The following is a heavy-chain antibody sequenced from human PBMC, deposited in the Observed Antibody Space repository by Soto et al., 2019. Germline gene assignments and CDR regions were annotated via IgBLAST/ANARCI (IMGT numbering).Heavy chain of an antibody. CDR3: ERYCDNRELHAY. D-gene: IGHD1-26*01. CDR1: GGSISSYY. J-gene: IGHJ1*01. CDR2: IYYSGST. Sequence: PSENLSLTCTVSGGSISSYYWSWIRQPPGKGQEWIGYIYYSGSTNYNPSLKSRVTISVDTSKNQFSLKLSSVTAADTAVYYCERYCDNRELHAYWGQGTLVTVSS. V-gene: IGHV4-59*08.